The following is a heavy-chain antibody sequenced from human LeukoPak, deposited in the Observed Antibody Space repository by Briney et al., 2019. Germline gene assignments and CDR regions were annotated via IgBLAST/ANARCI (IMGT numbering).Heavy chain of an antibody. D-gene: IGHD6-13*01. CDR3: ARVIGADDEFDY. V-gene: IGHV4-59*01. CDR1: AFSISSYC. J-gene: IGHJ4*02. Sequence: SETLSLTCTVSAFSISSYCWSWIRQPPGKGLEWIGYIYYSGSTNYNPSLKSRVTISVDTSKNQFYLKLSSVTAAGTAVYYCARVIGADDEFDYWGQGPLAPVSS. CDR2: IYYSGST.